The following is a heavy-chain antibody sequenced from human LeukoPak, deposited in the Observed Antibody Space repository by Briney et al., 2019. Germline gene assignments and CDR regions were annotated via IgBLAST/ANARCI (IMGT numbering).Heavy chain of an antibody. J-gene: IGHJ6*03. Sequence: SETLSLTCAVYGGSFSGYYWSWIRQPPGKGLKWIGEINHSGSTNYNPSLKSRVTISVDTSKNQFSLKLSSVTAADTAVYYCARGQHSSSFLDYYYYYMDVWGKGTTVTVSS. CDR2: INHSGST. CDR3: ARGQHSSSFLDYYYYYMDV. V-gene: IGHV4-34*01. D-gene: IGHD6-6*01. CDR1: GGSFSGYY.